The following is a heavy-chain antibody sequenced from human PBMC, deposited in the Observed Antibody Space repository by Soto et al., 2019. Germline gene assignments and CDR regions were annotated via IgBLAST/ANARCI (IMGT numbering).Heavy chain of an antibody. V-gene: IGHV4-39*01. CDR2: IFYDGYT. CDR1: GDSISGSPYF. Sequence: SETLSLTCTVSGDSISGSPYFWGWFRQPPGKRLEWIGSIFYDGYTVYSPSLQSRVTISVDTSKNQFSLRLTSVAAADTAIYFCARLQAAVPHYWGQGTLVTVSS. J-gene: IGHJ4*02. CDR3: ARLQAAVPHY. D-gene: IGHD6-13*01.